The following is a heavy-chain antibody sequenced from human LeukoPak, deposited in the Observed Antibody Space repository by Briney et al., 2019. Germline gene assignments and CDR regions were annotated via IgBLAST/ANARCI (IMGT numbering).Heavy chain of an antibody. CDR1: GLIFSDAW. D-gene: IGHD3-3*01. CDR3: AWSGLNYFAT. V-gene: IGHV3-15*01. CDR2: IKSKAGGGTR. Sequence: GGSLRLSCAASGLIFSDAWMSWVRQAPGKGLEWVGRIKSKAGGGTRDYGAPVKGRFTISRDDSENTVFLQLNTLKIEDTAVYYCAWSGLNYFATWGQGALVTVSS. J-gene: IGHJ5*02.